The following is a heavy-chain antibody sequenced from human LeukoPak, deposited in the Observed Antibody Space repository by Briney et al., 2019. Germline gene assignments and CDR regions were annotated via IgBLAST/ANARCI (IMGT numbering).Heavy chain of an antibody. Sequence: GGSLRLSCAGSGFTFSSYYMIWVRQAPGKGLEWVSYISRSSSTIYYADSVKGRFTISRDNARNSLYLQMNSLRDEDTAVYYCARDQFYAFDIWGQGTMVTVSS. V-gene: IGHV3-48*02. J-gene: IGHJ3*02. CDR2: ISRSSSTI. CDR3: ARDQFYAFDI. CDR1: GFTFSSYY.